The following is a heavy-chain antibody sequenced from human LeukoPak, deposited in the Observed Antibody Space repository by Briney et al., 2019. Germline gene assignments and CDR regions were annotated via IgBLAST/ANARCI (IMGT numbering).Heavy chain of an antibody. CDR2: IYYSGST. CDR1: GGSISSYY. Sequence: SETLSLTCTVSGGSISSYYWSWIRQPPGKGLEWIGYIYYSGSTNYNPSLKSRVTISVDTSKNQFSLKLSSVTAADTAVYYCARFIVVVTAPDYWGQGTLVTVSS. V-gene: IGHV4-59*01. J-gene: IGHJ4*02. D-gene: IGHD2-21*02. CDR3: ARFIVVVTAPDY.